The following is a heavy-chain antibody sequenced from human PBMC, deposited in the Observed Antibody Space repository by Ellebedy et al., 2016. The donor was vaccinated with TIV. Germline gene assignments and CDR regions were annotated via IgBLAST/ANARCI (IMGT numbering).Heavy chain of an antibody. D-gene: IGHD1-26*01. CDR1: GYTFTSYG. J-gene: IGHJ6*02. CDR3: ARGSGSYTYGMDV. V-gene: IGHV1-18*01. Sequence: AASVKVSCKASGYTFTSYGFSWVRQAPGQGLEWMGWNSGYSDNRNYAQKLQGRVTITTDTSTNTAYMELRSLRSDDTAVYFCARGSGSYTYGMDVWGQGTTVTVS. CDR2: NSGYSDNR.